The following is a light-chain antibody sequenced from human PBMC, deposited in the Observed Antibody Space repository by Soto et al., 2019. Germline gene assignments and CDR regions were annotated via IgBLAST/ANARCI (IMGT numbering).Light chain of an antibody. CDR3: QQYNGWPPT. V-gene: IGKV3-15*01. CDR2: GAS. CDR1: QSISSN. J-gene: IGKJ5*01. Sequence: EIVMTQSPATLSVSPGESSTLSCRASQSISSNLAWYQQKPGQAPRLLIYGASTRVSGVPARFSDSGSETEFTLTISSLQSEDFAVYYCQQYNGWPPTFGQGTRLEI.